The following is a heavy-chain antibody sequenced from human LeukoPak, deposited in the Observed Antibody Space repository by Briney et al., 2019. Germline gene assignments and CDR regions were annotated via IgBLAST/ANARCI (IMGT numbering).Heavy chain of an antibody. CDR3: ARPVPSGYYFDY. J-gene: IGHJ4*02. CDR2: IYYRGST. CDR1: GGSISSSSYY. V-gene: IGHV4-39*01. Sequence: SETLSLTCTVSGGSISSSSYYWGRIRQPPGKGLEWIGSIYYRGSTYDNPALKSRVTIFVDTSNTQFSLKLSSVTAADTAVYYCARPVPSGYYFDYWGQGTLVTVSS. D-gene: IGHD6-19*01.